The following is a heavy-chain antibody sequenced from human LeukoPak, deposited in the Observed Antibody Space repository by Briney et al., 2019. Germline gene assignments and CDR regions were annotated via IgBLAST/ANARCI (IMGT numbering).Heavy chain of an antibody. V-gene: IGHV1-18*01. J-gene: IGHJ4*02. CDR3: ARERLLLWFGELPLDY. D-gene: IGHD3-10*01. CDR2: ISAYNGNT. CDR1: GYTFTSYG. Sequence: SVKVSCKASGYTFTSYGISWVRQAPGQELEWMGWISAYNGNTNYAQKLQGRVTMTIDTSTSTAYMELRSLRSDDTAVYYCARERLLLWFGELPLDYWGQGTLVTVSS.